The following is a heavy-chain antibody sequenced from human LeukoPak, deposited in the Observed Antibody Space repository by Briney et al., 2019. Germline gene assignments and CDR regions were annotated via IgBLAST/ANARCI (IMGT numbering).Heavy chain of an antibody. CDR1: GGSFSGYY. Sequence: SETLSLTCAVYGGSFSGYYWSWIRQPPGKGLEWIGEINHSGSTNYNPSLKSRVTISVDTSKNQFSLKLSSVTAADTAVYYCARGPAMVRGAFGDYWGQGTLVTVSS. D-gene: IGHD3-10*01. CDR3: ARGPAMVRGAFGDY. J-gene: IGHJ4*02. V-gene: IGHV4-34*01. CDR2: INHSGST.